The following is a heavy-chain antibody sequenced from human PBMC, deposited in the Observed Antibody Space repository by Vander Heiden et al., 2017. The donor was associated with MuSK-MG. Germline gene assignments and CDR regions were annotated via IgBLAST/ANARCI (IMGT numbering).Heavy chain of an antibody. J-gene: IGHJ3*02. Sequence: QVQLVESGGGVVQPGRSLRLSCAASGFTFSSSGMHWLRQAPGKGLEWVAFISYDGSNKYYADSVKGRFTISRDNSKNTLYLQMNSLRAEDTAVYYCAAGVGMGAPTGDVGAFDIWGQGTMVTVSS. V-gene: IGHV3-30*03. D-gene: IGHD1-26*01. CDR3: AAGVGMGAPTGDVGAFDI. CDR1: GFTFSSSG. CDR2: ISYDGSNK.